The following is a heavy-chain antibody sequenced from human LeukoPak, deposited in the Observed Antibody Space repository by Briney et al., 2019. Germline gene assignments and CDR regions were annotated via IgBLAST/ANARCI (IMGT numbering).Heavy chain of an antibody. CDR1: SGSISSGSYY. J-gene: IGHJ3*02. CDR2: IYYSGNT. V-gene: IGHV4-39*07. CDR3: ARDRSTVTPPQPDVFDI. D-gene: IGHD4-17*01. Sequence: KSSETLSLTCTVSSGSISSGSYYWGWIRQPPGQGLEWIGSIYYSGNTYYNPSLKSRVTISVDASMNEFSLKLTSVTAADTAVYYCARDRSTVTPPQPDVFDIWGQGTMVTVSS.